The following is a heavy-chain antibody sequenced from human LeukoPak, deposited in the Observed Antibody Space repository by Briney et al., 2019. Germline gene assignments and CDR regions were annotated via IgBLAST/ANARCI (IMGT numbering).Heavy chain of an antibody. Sequence: ETLSLTCTVSGGSISGYYWSWIRQPAGKGLEWIGRIYTGGSTNYNPSLKSRVTMSVDTSKNQFSLKLSSVTAADTAVYYCARGPQDYGGNSDYIDAFDIWGQGTMVTVSS. D-gene: IGHD4-23*01. CDR2: IYTGGST. CDR1: GGSISGYY. V-gene: IGHV4-4*07. J-gene: IGHJ3*02. CDR3: ARGPQDYGGNSDYIDAFDI.